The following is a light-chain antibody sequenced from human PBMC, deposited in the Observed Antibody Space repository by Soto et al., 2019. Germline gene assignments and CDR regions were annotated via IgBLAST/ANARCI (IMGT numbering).Light chain of an antibody. CDR3: SSYAGSSNV. CDR2: EVN. CDR1: SSDVGGYNY. V-gene: IGLV2-8*01. Sequence: SALTQPPSASGSPGQSVAISCTGTSSDVGGYNYVSWYQQHPGKAPKLMIYEVNKRPSGVPDRFSGSKSGNTASLTVSGLQAEDEADYYCSSYAGSSNVFGTGTMLTVL. J-gene: IGLJ1*01.